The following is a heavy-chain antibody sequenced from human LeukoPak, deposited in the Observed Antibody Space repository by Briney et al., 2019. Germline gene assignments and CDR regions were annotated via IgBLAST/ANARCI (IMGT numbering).Heavy chain of an antibody. Sequence: GGSLRLSCAASGFTFSSYGMHWVRQAPGKGLEWVAVIWYDGSNKYYADSVKGRFTISRDNSKNTLYLQMNSLRGEDTAVYYCAKDLTTGTSSSDCWGQGTLVTVSS. D-gene: IGHD1-1*01. J-gene: IGHJ4*02. CDR2: IWYDGSNK. CDR1: GFTFSSYG. CDR3: AKDLTTGTSSSDC. V-gene: IGHV3-33*06.